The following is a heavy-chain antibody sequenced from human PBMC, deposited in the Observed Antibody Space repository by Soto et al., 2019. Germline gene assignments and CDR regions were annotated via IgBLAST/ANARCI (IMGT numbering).Heavy chain of an antibody. J-gene: IGHJ6*02. V-gene: IGHV4-4*02. CDR1: GGSISSSNW. CDR3: ARVAGQKLVQDDYYYYGMAV. D-gene: IGHD6-13*01. CDR2: IYHSGST. Sequence: SETLALTCAVSGGSISSSNWWSWVRQPPGKGLEWIGEIYHSGSTNYNPSLKSRVTISVDKSKNQFSLKLSSVTAADTAVYYCARVAGQKLVQDDYYYYGMAVWGQGTKAT.